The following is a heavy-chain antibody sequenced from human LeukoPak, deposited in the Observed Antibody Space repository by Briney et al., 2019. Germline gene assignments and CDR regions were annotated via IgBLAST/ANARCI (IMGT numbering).Heavy chain of an antibody. Sequence: GGSLRLSCAASGFTFSGYGMHWVRQAPGKGLEWVAFIRYDGSNKYYADSVKGRFTISRDNSKNTLYLQMNSLRAEDTAVYYCARDQDGYNQLDYWGQGTLVTVSS. D-gene: IGHD5-24*01. J-gene: IGHJ4*02. V-gene: IGHV3-30*02. CDR3: ARDQDGYNQLDY. CDR1: GFTFSGYG. CDR2: IRYDGSNK.